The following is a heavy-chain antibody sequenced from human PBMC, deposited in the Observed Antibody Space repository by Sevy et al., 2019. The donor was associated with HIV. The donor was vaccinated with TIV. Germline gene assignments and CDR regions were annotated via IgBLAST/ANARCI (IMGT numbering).Heavy chain of an antibody. CDR3: ARAFCTGGRCYSLAY. Sequence: ASVKVSCKASGYTFSSYTITWVRQAPGQGLEWLGWISPFNGDTNYAQKLQGRVTMTTDTSTGTAYMELRSLRSGDTAVYYSARAFCTGGRCYSLAYWGQGTLVTFSS. V-gene: IGHV1-18*01. CDR1: GYTFSSYT. D-gene: IGHD2-15*01. J-gene: IGHJ4*02. CDR2: ISPFNGDT.